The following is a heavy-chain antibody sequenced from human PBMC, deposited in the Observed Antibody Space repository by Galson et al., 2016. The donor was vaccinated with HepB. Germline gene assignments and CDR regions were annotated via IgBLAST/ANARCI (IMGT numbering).Heavy chain of an antibody. CDR1: GGSISSDGYY. CDR2: IHYSGST. V-gene: IGHV4-31*03. CDR3: ARRYCTSTSCLFDN. J-gene: IGHJ4*02. D-gene: IGHD2-2*01. Sequence: TLSLTCTVSGGSISSDGYYWSWIRQHPGKGLEWIGYIHYSGSTYSNPSLKSRVTISVDTSKNQFSLKLSSVTAADTAVFYCARRYCTSTSCLFDNWGQGTLVTVSS.